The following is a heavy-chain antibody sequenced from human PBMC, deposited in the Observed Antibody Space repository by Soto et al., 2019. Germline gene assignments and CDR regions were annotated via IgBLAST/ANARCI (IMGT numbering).Heavy chain of an antibody. J-gene: IGHJ4*02. CDR3: ARVEAEGGSGFDS. CDR2: LIPLFDSA. D-gene: IGHD2-15*01. V-gene: IGHV1-69*01. Sequence: QVQLVQSGAEVKKPGSSVKVSCKASAGTFSRYAFNWVRQAPGQGLEWMGGLIPLFDSANYARDLQGRVTITADESTSTVYMELSSLRSDDTAVYYCARVEAEGGSGFDSWGQGTLVTVSS. CDR1: AGTFSRYA.